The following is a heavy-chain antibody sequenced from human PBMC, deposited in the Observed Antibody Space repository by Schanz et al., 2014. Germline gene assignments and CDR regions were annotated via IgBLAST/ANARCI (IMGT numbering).Heavy chain of an antibody. CDR3: ASGTAVTTHWNWLDS. D-gene: IGHD1-1*01. CDR2: IIPVLGTV. V-gene: IGHV1-69*04. J-gene: IGHJ5*01. Sequence: QVQLVQSGAEVKKPGSSVKVSCKASGGTFTHYGFTWVRQAPGHGPEWVGRIIPVLGTVNYAQRFQGRTTSSTNTPATTAYLQLDSLRSDDTAVYYGASGTAVTTHWNWLDSWGQGTLVIVSS. CDR1: GGTFTHYG.